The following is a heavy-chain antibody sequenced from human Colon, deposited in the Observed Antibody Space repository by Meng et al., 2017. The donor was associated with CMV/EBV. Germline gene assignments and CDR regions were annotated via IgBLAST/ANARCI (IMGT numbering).Heavy chain of an antibody. J-gene: IGHJ5*02. CDR1: GGTFSTNA. CDR3: ARDRDSGSYYWFDP. Sequence: SVKVSCKASGGTFSTNAITWVRQAPGHGLEWMGGILPVLDVGHHAQKFQGRVTITADKSTSTAYMELGSLRSDDTAVYYCARDRDSGSYYWFDPWGQGTLVTVSS. CDR2: ILPVLDVG. V-gene: IGHV1-69*10. D-gene: IGHD1-26*01.